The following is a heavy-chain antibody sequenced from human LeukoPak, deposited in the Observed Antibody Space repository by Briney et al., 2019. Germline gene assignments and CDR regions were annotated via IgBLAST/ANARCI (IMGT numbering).Heavy chain of an antibody. CDR3: ARVYYDILTGYYKPAFFDY. D-gene: IGHD3-9*01. CDR1: GGSFNGYY. J-gene: IGHJ4*02. Sequence: SETLSLTCAVYGGSFNGYYWSWIRQPPGKGLEWIGEINHSGSTYYNPSLESRVTISADTSKNQFSLKLSSVTAADTAVYYCARVYYDILTGYYKPAFFDYWGQGTLVTVSS. V-gene: IGHV4-34*01. CDR2: INHSGST.